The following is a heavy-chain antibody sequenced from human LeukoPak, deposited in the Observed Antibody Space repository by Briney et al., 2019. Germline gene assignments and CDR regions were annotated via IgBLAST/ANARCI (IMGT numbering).Heavy chain of an antibody. CDR3: ARVYYYDSSGYYYVELFDY. V-gene: IGHV5-51*01. CDR1: GYSFTSYW. Sequence: PGESLKISCKGSGYSFTSYWIGWVRQMPGKGLEWMGIFYPGDSDTRYSPSFQGQVTISADKSISTAYLQWSSLKASDTAMYYCARVYYYDSSGYYYVELFDYWGQGTLVTVSS. J-gene: IGHJ4*02. CDR2: FYPGDSDT. D-gene: IGHD3-22*01.